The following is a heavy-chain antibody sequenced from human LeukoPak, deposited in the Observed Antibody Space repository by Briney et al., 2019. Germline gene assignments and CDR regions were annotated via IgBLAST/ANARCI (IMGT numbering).Heavy chain of an antibody. CDR3: ARDRVGGDLTGVSLY. V-gene: IGHV1-18*01. D-gene: IGHD4-17*01. CDR2: ISAYNGNT. J-gene: IGHJ4*01. Sequence: GAAVKVSCKASGYPFANFGLTWVRQAPGQGLEWMGWISAYNGNTHYAQKFRGRLTLTTETSTSIAYLELRSLKSDDTAVYYGARDRVGGDLTGVSLYWVQGTLVTVPS. CDR1: GYPFANFG.